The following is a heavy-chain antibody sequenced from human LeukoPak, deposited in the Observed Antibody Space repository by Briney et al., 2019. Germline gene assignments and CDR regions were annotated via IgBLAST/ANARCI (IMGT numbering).Heavy chain of an antibody. CDR3: ATSIAVAGYLFDY. CDR1: RYTFTGYY. J-gene: IGHJ4*02. Sequence: GASVKVSCKASRYTFTGYYIHWVRQAPGQGLEWMGWINPNSGGTNYAQKFQGRVTKTRDTSISTAYMELSRLRSDDTAVYYCATSIAVAGYLFDYWGQGTLVTVSS. CDR2: INPNSGGT. V-gene: IGHV1-2*02. D-gene: IGHD6-19*01.